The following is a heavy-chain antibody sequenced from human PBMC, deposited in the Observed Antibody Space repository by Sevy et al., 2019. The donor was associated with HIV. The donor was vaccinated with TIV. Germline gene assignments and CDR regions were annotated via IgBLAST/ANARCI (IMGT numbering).Heavy chain of an antibody. D-gene: IGHD5-12*01. V-gene: IGHV1-2*02. CDR1: GYTFTGQY. CDR2: INPKSGDS. J-gene: IGHJ4*02. Sequence: ASVKVSCKASGYTFTGQYIHWVRQAPGQGLEWMGWINPKSGDSNYAQEFQGRVTMTRDTSINTAYMELSGLTSDDTAVYYCARDPRLRGYSYGSFDYWGQGTLVTVSS. CDR3: ARDPRLRGYSYGSFDY.